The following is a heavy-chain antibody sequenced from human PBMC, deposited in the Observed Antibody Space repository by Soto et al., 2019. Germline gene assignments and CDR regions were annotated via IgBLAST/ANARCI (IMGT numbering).Heavy chain of an antibody. CDR2: ISGSGGST. Sequence: GGSLRLSCAASGFTFSSYAMSWVRQAPGKGLEWVSAISGSGGSTYYADSVKGRFTISRDNSKNTLYLQMNSLRAEDTAVYYCAKDGAVTMVRGVIINAEYFQHWGQGTLVTVSS. V-gene: IGHV3-23*01. CDR3: AKDGAVTMVRGVIINAEYFQH. D-gene: IGHD3-10*01. J-gene: IGHJ1*01. CDR1: GFTFSSYA.